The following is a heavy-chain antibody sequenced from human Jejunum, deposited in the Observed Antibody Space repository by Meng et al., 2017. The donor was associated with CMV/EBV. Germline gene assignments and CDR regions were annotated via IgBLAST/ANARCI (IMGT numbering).Heavy chain of an antibody. J-gene: IGHJ5*02. CDR1: ASIYSHISY. CDR2: FYFGGYT. CDR3: AKFGKSGNRAAFFDP. D-gene: IGHD2/OR15-2a*01. V-gene: IGHV4-39*07. Sequence: ASIYSHISYWAWIRQSPGKGLEWIGSFYFGGYTYFTPSLKGRVSISEDTSKNHFSLRVDSVTAADTAIYYCAKFGKSGNRAAFFDPWGPGILVTVSS.